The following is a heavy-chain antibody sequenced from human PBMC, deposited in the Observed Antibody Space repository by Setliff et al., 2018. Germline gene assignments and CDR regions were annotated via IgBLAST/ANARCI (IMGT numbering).Heavy chain of an antibody. V-gene: IGHV3-30-3*01. CDR3: ARDLSGAGAFDI. CDR1: GFTFSSHA. J-gene: IGHJ3*02. Sequence: LRLSCAASGFTFSSHAMHWVRQPPGKGLEWVTVISHDGVHKNYADSVRGRFTMSRDNSKNALYLQMINLRVEDTAVYYCARDLSGAGAFDIWGQGTMVTVSS. D-gene: IGHD1-26*01. CDR2: ISHDGVHK.